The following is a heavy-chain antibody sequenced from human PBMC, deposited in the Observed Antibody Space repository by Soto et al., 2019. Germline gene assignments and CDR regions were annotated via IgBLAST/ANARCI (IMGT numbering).Heavy chain of an antibody. CDR3: AKGGGGDHGY. D-gene: IGHD2-21*02. V-gene: IGHV3-23*04. CDR2: ITITGDTT. Sequence: EVQLVESEGGLVQPGGSLRLSCEASGFIFTTSDMSWVRQAPGKGLEWISSITITGDTTHYADSVKGRFTISRDNSRNPVYLQMNSRRVDETAVYYCAKGGGGDHGYWGQGTLVAVSS. J-gene: IGHJ4*02. CDR1: GFIFTTSD.